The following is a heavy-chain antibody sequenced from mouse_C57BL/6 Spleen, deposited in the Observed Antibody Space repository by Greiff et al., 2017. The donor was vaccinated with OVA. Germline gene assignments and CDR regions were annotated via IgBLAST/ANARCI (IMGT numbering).Heavy chain of an antibody. J-gene: IGHJ2*01. V-gene: IGHV14-1*01. CDR2: IDPEDGDT. D-gene: IGHD1-1*01. Sequence: EVQLQQSGAELVRPGASVKLSCTASGFNIKDYYMHWVKQRPEQGLEWIGRIDPEDGDTEYAPKFQGKATMTADTSSNTAYLQLSSLTSEDTAVYYCTHLITTVVARDYWGQGTTLTVSS. CDR3: THLITTVVARDY. CDR1: GFNIKDYY.